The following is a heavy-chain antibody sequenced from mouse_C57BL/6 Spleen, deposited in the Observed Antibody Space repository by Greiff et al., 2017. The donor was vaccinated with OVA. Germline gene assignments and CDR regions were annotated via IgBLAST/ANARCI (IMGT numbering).Heavy chain of an antibody. Sequence: EVQLQESGPELVKPGASVKIPCKASGYTFTDYNMDWVKQSHGKSLEWIGDINPNNGGTIYNQKFKGKATLTVDKSSSTAYMELRSLTSEDTAVYYCARRDYDYDGWYFDVWGTGTTVTVSS. CDR2: INPNNGGT. D-gene: IGHD2-4*01. CDR1: GYTFTDYN. J-gene: IGHJ1*03. CDR3: ARRDYDYDGWYFDV. V-gene: IGHV1-18*01.